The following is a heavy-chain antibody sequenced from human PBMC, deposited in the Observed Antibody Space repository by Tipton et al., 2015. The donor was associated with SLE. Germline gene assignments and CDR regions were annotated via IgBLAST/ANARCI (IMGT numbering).Heavy chain of an antibody. CDR2: IWYDGSYK. V-gene: IGHV3-33*06. CDR1: GFTFSTYG. Sequence: SLRLSCAASGFTFSTYGMHWVRQSPGKGLEWVAVIWYDGSYKYYADSVKGRFTISRDNSKNTLSLQMNSLRVEDTAKYSCTKDAIARNGIWDAFDVWGQGTMVTVSS. CDR3: TKDAIARNGIWDAFDV. D-gene: IGHD5-24*01. J-gene: IGHJ3*01.